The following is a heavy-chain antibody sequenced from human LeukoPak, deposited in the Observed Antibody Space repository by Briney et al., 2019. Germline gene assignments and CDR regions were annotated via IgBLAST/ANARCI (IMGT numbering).Heavy chain of an antibody. V-gene: IGHV4-59*01. J-gene: IGHJ5*02. CDR2: IYYSGST. Sequence: SETLSLTCTVSGGSISSYYWSWIRQPPGKGLEWIGYIYYSGSTNYNPSLKSRVTISVDTSKNQFSLKLSSVTAADTAVYYHARDRYYYGSGSSGFDPWGQGTLVTVSS. CDR1: GGSISSYY. CDR3: ARDRYYYGSGSSGFDP. D-gene: IGHD3-10*01.